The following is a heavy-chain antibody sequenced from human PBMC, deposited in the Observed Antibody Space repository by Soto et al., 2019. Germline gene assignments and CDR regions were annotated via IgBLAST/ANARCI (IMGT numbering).Heavy chain of an antibody. Sequence: PSETLSLTCTVSGGSITNFHWSWIRQPPGKGLEWIGYIYYSGSTNYNPSLKSRVTMSIDTSKNQFSLKLISVTAADTAAYYCAAYDSEGYFYYWGQGALGTVSS. CDR2: IYYSGST. CDR3: AAYDSEGYFYY. J-gene: IGHJ4*02. V-gene: IGHV4-59*01. D-gene: IGHD3-9*01. CDR1: GGSITNFH.